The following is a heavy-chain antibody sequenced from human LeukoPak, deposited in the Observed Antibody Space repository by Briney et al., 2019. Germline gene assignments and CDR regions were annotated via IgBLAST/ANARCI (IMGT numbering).Heavy chain of an antibody. J-gene: IGHJ4*02. CDR1: GFTFSDYY. Sequence: GGSLRLSCSASGFTFSDYYMTWVRQAPGKGLEWVSYISSSSNTVYYADSVKGRLTVSRDNANNSLYVQMTNLRAEDTAVYYCARRAMGATSFDFWGQGTLVTVSS. D-gene: IGHD1-26*01. CDR2: ISSSSNTV. V-gene: IGHV3-11*04. CDR3: ARRAMGATSFDF.